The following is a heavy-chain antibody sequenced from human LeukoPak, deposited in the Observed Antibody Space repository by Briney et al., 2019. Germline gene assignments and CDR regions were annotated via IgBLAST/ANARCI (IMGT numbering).Heavy chain of an antibody. J-gene: IGHJ4*02. CDR3: AKDGSGSPSFDY. V-gene: IGHV3-30*02. Sequence: GGSLRLSCAAPGFTFSGNGMPWVRQAPGKGLEWVAFIRNDGSKKYYADSVKGRFTLSRDNSKSTLYLQMNSLRVEDTAVYYCAKDGSGSPSFDYWGQGTLVTVSS. D-gene: IGHD3-10*01. CDR2: IRNDGSKK. CDR1: GFTFSGNG.